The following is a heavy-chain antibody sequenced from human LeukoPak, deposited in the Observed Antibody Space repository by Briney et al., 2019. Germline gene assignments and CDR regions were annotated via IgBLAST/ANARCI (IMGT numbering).Heavy chain of an antibody. CDR2: ISSSGATT. Sequence: GGSLRLSCAASGFTFSSYAMSWVRQAPGKGLEWVSAISSSGATTYCADSVKGRFTISRDNSKNTLYLQMNSLRAEDTAVYYCAKEKSTVTTSRYFDLWGRGTLVTVSS. J-gene: IGHJ2*01. D-gene: IGHD4-17*01. CDR1: GFTFSSYA. CDR3: AKEKSTVTTSRYFDL. V-gene: IGHV3-23*01.